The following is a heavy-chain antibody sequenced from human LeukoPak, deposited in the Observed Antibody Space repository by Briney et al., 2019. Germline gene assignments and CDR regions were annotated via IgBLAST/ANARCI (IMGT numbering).Heavy chain of an antibody. V-gene: IGHV4-30-4*08. CDR1: GGSLSSGDYY. J-gene: IGHJ6*03. CDR2: IYYSGST. Sequence: SQTLSLTCTVSGGSLSSGDYYWSWIRQPPGKGLEWIGYIYYSGSTYYNPSLKSRVTISVHTSKNQFSLKLSSVTAADTAVYYCARQTNYIAARRTYYYYMDVWGKGTTVTVSS. D-gene: IGHD6-6*01. CDR3: ARQTNYIAARRTYYYYMDV.